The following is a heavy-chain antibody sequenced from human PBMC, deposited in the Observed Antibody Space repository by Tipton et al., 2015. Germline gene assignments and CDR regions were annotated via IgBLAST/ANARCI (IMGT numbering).Heavy chain of an antibody. Sequence: SLRLSCAASGFTFSPYSMNWVRQAPGKGLEWISYIGGSSRTIYYADSVKGRFTISRDNAKNSLYLQLSSLRAEDTAVYYCARDWRYSSGWYYFDYWGQGTLVTVSS. V-gene: IGHV3-48*01. J-gene: IGHJ4*02. CDR2: IGGSSRTI. CDR3: ARDWRYSSGWYYFDY. CDR1: GFTFSPYS. D-gene: IGHD6-19*01.